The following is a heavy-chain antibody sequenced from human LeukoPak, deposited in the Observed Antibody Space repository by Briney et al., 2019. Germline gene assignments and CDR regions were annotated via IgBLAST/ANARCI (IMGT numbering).Heavy chain of an antibody. CDR2: IYPGDSDT. J-gene: IGHJ4*02. V-gene: IGHV5-51*01. D-gene: IGHD2-2*01. Sequence: GESLKISCKGSGYSFTTYWIGWVRQMSGKGLEWMGIIYPGDSDTRYSPSFQGQVTISADKSISTAYLQWSSLKASDTAMYYCARHALARTTICPFDDWGQGTLVTVSS. CDR3: ARHALARTTICPFDD. CDR1: GYSFTTYW.